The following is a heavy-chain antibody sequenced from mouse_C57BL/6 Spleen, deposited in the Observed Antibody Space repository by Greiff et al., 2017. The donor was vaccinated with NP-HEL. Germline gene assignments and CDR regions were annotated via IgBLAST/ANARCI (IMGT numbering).Heavy chain of an antibody. CDR3: ARADGYAAWFAY. CDR1: GYAFSSSW. CDR2: IYPGDGDT. Sequence: QVQLQQSGPELVKPGASVKISCKASGYAFSSSWMHWVKQRPGQGLEWIGRIYPGDGDTNYNGKFKGKATLTAVKSSSTAYMQLSSLTSEDSAVYFCARADGYAAWFAYWGQGTLVTVSA. V-gene: IGHV1-82*01. D-gene: IGHD2-2*01. J-gene: IGHJ3*01.